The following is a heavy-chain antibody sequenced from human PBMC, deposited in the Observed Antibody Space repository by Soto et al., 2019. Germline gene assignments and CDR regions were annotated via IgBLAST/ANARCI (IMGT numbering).Heavy chain of an antibody. Sequence: GGSLRLSCAASGFTFSSYSMNWVRQAPGKGLEWVSYISTTGSAIYYADSVKGRFSISRDNAKNSLSLQMNSLRGEDTAVYYCARDYGYALDIWAKGQWSPSP. CDR1: GFTFSSYS. D-gene: IGHD4-17*01. V-gene: IGHV3-48*01. J-gene: IGHJ3*02. CDR3: ARDYGYALDI. CDR2: ISTTGSAI.